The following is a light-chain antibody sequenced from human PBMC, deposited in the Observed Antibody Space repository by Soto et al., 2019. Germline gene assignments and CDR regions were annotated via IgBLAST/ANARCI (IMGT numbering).Light chain of an antibody. V-gene: IGLV2-14*01. J-gene: IGLJ1*01. CDR1: SSDVGGYNY. Sequence: QSALTQPASVSGSPGQSITISCTGTSSDVGGYNYVSWYQQHPGKAPKLIIYEVSNRPSGVSNRLSGSKSGNTASLTISGPQGGDEADYFCHSYTSKSTGVFGTGTKVTVL. CDR2: EVS. CDR3: HSYTSKSTGV.